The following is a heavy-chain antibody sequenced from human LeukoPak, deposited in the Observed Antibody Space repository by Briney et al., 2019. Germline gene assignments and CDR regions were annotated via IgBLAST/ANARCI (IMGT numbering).Heavy chain of an antibody. D-gene: IGHD2-15*01. Sequence: PGGSLRLSCAASGYTFSRYWMTWVRQAPGKGLEWVASVSQDGSGKYHVDSVEGRFTISRDNAKNSLYLEMNSLRTEDTAIYYCAKLHCSGVSCYGYYDYWGQGTLVTVSS. CDR3: AKLHCSGVSCYGYYDY. CDR2: VSQDGSGK. J-gene: IGHJ4*02. CDR1: GYTFSRYW. V-gene: IGHV3-7*02.